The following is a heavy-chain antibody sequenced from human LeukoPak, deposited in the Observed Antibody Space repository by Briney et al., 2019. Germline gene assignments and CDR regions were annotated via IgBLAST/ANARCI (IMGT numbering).Heavy chain of an antibody. CDR3: ARAGPPGSSLNLGYCSGGSCYSFSRWFDP. D-gene: IGHD2-15*01. CDR1: GGSFSGYY. J-gene: IGHJ5*02. CDR2: INHSGST. Sequence: SETLSLTCAVYGGSFSGYYWSWIRRPPGKGLEWIGEINHSGSTNYNPSLKSRVTISVDTSKNQFSLKLSSVTAADTAVYYCARAGPPGSSLNLGYCSGGSCYSFSRWFDPWGQGTLVTVSS. V-gene: IGHV4-34*01.